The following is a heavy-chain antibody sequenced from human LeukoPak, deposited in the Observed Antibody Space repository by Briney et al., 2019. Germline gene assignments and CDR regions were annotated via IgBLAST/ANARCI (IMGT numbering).Heavy chain of an antibody. CDR1: GFTFSSYG. CDR3: AKPLSAYGDYLWYFDY. D-gene: IGHD4-17*01. CDR2: IRHDGSNK. J-gene: IGHJ4*02. V-gene: IGHV3-30*02. Sequence: PGGSLRLSCAASGFTFSSYGIHWVSQAPGKGLEWVAFIRHDGSNKYYADSVKGRFTISRDNSKNTLYLQMNSLRAEDTAVYYCAKPLSAYGDYLWYFDYWGQGTLVTVSS.